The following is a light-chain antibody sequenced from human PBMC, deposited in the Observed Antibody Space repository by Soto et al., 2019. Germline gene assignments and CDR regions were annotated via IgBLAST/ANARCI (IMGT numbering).Light chain of an antibody. Sequence: QSALTQPASVSGSPGQSITISCTGTSSTVGGFNVVSWYQQHPGKAPKVIIYEGIKRPSGVSNRFSGSNSGSTASLTISGLQAEDEADYYCCSYVGATTYVFGTRTKVTVL. CDR2: EGI. CDR3: CSYVGATTYV. J-gene: IGLJ1*01. V-gene: IGLV2-23*01. CDR1: SSTVGGFNV.